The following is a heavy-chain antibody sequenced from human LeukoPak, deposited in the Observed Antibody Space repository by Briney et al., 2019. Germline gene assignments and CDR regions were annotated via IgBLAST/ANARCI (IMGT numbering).Heavy chain of an antibody. CDR3: ARGRKSPPYYYYYYYMDV. J-gene: IGHJ6*03. CDR1: GGSISSYY. V-gene: IGHV4-4*07. Sequence: SETLSLTCTVSGGSISSYYWSWIRQPAGKGLEWIGRIYTSGSTNYNPSLKSRVTMSVDTSKNQFSLKLSSVTAADTAVYYCARGRKSPPYYYYYYYMDVWGKGTTVTVSS. CDR2: IYTSGST.